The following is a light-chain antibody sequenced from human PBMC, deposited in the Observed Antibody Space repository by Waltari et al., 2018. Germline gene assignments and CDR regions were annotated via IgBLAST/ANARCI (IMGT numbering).Light chain of an antibody. Sequence: QSVLTQPPSVSGTPGQRVTISCRGSTSNIGAGHDYHCYQPLPGTAPKLPIYGNNNRPSGVPDRFSGSKSGTSASLAITGLQADDEADYFCQSFDNMLSGGVVFGGGTKLAVL. V-gene: IGLV1-40*01. J-gene: IGLJ2*01. CDR3: QSFDNMLSGGVV. CDR2: GNN. CDR1: TSNIGAGHD.